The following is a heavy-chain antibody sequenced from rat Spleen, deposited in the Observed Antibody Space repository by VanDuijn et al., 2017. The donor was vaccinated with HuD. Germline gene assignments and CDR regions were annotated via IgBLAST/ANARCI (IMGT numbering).Heavy chain of an antibody. J-gene: IGHJ2*01. Sequence: EVQLVESGGGLVQPGRSLKLSCATSGFTFSNSYMAWVRQAPTKGLEWVASISPSGGGTHYRDSVKGRFTISRDNAESTLYLQMDSLRSEDTATYYCARQHYYVYYGLLPPFDYWGQGVMVTVSS. D-gene: IGHD1-6*01. V-gene: IGHV5-25*01. CDR3: ARQHYYVYYGLLPPFDY. CDR1: GFTFSNSY. CDR2: ISPSGGGT.